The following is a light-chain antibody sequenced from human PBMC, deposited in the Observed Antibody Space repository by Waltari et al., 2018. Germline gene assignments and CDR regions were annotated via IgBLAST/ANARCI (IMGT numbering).Light chain of an antibody. J-gene: IGKJ2*01. CDR3: HESHNMNN. Sequence: DIQLTQSPSSLSASVGDRVTITCRASQSVSHHLNWYQQRPGQAPMLLIFGVIKLQSGVTSRVSGSGSETEFTLTSMRLQPEDFATYHCHESHNMNNFGQGTKLEIK. V-gene: IGKV1-39*01. CDR2: GVI. CDR1: QSVSHH.